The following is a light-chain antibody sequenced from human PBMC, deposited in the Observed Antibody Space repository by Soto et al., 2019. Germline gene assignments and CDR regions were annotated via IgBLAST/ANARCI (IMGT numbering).Light chain of an antibody. V-gene: IGKV3-20*01. CDR2: GAS. J-gene: IGKJ3*01. CDR3: QQYGSSPLT. Sequence: EIVLTQSPGTRSLSPGERATLSCRASQSVSSSYLAWYQQKPGQAPRLLIYGASSRATGIPDRFSGSGSGTDFTLTISRLEPEDFAVYYCQQYGSSPLTFGPGTKVEIK. CDR1: QSVSSSY.